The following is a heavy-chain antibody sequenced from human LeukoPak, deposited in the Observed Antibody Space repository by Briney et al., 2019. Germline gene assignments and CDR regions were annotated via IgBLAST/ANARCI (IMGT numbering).Heavy chain of an antibody. CDR2: IKHDGSEQ. J-gene: IGHJ4*02. V-gene: IGHV3-7*01. Sequence: GGSLRLSCAASAFTFSTYAVNWVRQAPGRGLEWVANIKHDGSEQYYVDSVKGRFTISRDNPKNSLYLQLNSLRAEDTAIYYCARFPTYYDFWSGYKFIDYWGQGTLVTVSS. CDR3: ARFPTYYDFWSGYKFIDY. D-gene: IGHD3-3*01. CDR1: AFTFSTYA.